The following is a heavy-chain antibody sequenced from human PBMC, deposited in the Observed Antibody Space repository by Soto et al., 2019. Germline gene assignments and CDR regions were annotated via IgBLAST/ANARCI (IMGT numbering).Heavy chain of an antibody. J-gene: IGHJ4*02. CDR2: IYYSGST. V-gene: IGHV4-39*01. CDR3: ASGLLWFGELLSPDY. Sequence: QLQLQESGPGLVKPSETLSLTCTVSGGSISSSSYYWGWIRQPPGKGLEWIGSIYYSGSTYYNPSLKSRVTRSLDTSKNQFSLKLSSVTAADTAVYYCASGLLWFGELLSPDYWGQGTLVTVSS. D-gene: IGHD3-10*01. CDR1: GGSISSSSYY.